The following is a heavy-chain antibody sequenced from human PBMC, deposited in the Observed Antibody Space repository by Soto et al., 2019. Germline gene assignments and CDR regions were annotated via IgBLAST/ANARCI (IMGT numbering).Heavy chain of an antibody. V-gene: IGHV3-11*06. D-gene: IGHD3-22*01. Sequence: QVQLVESGGGLVKPGGSLRLSCAASGFTFSDYYMSWIRQAPGKGLEWVSYISSSSSYTNYADSVKGRFTISRDNAKNSLYLQMNSLRAEDTAVYYCARDIVYYYDSSGYKEGYYYGMDVWGQGTTVTVSS. J-gene: IGHJ6*02. CDR2: ISSSSSYT. CDR3: ARDIVYYYDSSGYKEGYYYGMDV. CDR1: GFTFSDYY.